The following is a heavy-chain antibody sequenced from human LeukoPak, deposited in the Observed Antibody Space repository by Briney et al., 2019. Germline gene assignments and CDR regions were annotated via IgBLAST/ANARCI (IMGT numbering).Heavy chain of an antibody. CDR1: GGSISSYY. D-gene: IGHD3-10*01. CDR3: ARLGVAIIWFGELLYDDAFDI. J-gene: IGHJ3*02. Sequence: PSETLSLTCTVSGGSISSYYWSLIRQPAEKGLEWIGRIYTSGSTNYNPSLKSRVTISVDTSKNQFSLKLSSVTAADTAVYYCARLGVAIIWFGELLYDDAFDIWGQGTMVTVSS. V-gene: IGHV4-4*07. CDR2: IYTSGST.